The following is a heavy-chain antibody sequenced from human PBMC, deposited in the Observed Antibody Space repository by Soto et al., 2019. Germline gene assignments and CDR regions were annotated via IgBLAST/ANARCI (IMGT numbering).Heavy chain of an antibody. V-gene: IGHV3-49*04. J-gene: IGHJ6*02. CDR3: TRDWWSGGGTMDV. D-gene: IGHD3-10*01. CDR2: SRSKAYGGTT. CDR1: GFTFGDYA. Sequence: AGGSLRLSCTASGFTFGDYAMSWVRQAPGKGLEWVGFSRSKAYGGTTEYAASVKGRFTISRDDSKSIACLQMNSLKTEDTAVYYCTRDWWSGGGTMDVWGQGTTVTVSS.